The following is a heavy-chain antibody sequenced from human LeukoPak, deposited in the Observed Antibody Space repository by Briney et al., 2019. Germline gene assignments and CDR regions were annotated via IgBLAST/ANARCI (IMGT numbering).Heavy chain of an antibody. CDR2: INSSGGST. J-gene: IGHJ4*02. Sequence: GASVTVSCTASGYTFTSYYMHWVRQAPGQGLEWMGIINSSGGSTSYAQKFQGRVTMTRDTSTSTVYMELSSLRSEDTAVYYCARDSSGLIDYWGQGTLVTVSS. CDR3: ARDSSGLIDY. CDR1: GYTFTSYY. D-gene: IGHD3-22*01. V-gene: IGHV1-46*01.